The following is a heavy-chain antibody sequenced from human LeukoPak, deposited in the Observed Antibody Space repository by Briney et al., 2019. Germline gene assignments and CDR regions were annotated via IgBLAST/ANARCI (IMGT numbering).Heavy chain of an antibody. CDR1: GFTFSSYW. V-gene: IGHV3-7*03. CDR3: GRDYGGGPRARRGIYDY. Sequence: GGSLRLSCAASGFTFSSYWMSWVRQAPGKGLEWVANIKQDGSEQYYVDSVKGRFTFSRDNARNSLYLQMKSLSAEDTAVYYCGRDYGGGPRARRGIYDYWGQGTLVTVSS. J-gene: IGHJ4*02. D-gene: IGHD3-3*02. CDR2: IKQDGSEQ.